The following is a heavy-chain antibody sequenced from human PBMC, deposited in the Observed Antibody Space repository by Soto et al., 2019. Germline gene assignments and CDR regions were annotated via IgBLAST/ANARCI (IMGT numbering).Heavy chain of an antibody. CDR1: GFTFSSYG. CDR2: IWYDGSNK. V-gene: IGHV3-33*01. Sequence: QVQLVESGGGVVQPGRSLRLSCAASGFTFSSYGMHWVRQAPGKGLEWAAVIWYDGSNKYYADSVKGRFTISRDNSKNTLYLQMNSLRAEDTAVYYCARDKATVTTALDYWGQGTLVTVSS. J-gene: IGHJ4*02. CDR3: ARDKATVTTALDY. D-gene: IGHD4-17*01.